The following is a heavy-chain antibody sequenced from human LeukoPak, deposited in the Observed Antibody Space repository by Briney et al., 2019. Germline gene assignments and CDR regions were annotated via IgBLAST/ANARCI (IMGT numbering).Heavy chain of an antibody. CDR2: ISSSSSTI. D-gene: IGHD3-22*01. V-gene: IGHV3-48*01. CDR1: GFTFSSYS. Sequence: SGGSLRLSCAASGFTFSSYSMNWVRQAPGKGLEWVSYISSSSSTIYYADSVKGRFTISRDNAKNSLYLQMNSLRAEDTAVSYCARDRRYYDSSGRYFDYWGQGTLVTVSS. J-gene: IGHJ4*02. CDR3: ARDRRYYDSSGRYFDY.